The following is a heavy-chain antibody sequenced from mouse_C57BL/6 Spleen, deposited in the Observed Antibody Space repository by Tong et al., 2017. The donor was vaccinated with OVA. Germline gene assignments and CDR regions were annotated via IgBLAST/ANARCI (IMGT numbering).Heavy chain of an antibody. D-gene: IGHD2-1*01. CDR2: INSDGGST. J-gene: IGHJ1*01. CDR1: GFTFSSYA. Sequence: EVQLQESGGGLVKPGGSLKLSCAASGFTFSSYAMSWVRQTPEKRLELVAAINSDGGSTYYPDTMERRFIISRDNTKKTRYLKMSSLRSEDTALYYCARHDGNYWYCDVWGAGTTVTVSS. CDR3: ARHDGNYWYCDV. V-gene: IGHV5-6-2*01.